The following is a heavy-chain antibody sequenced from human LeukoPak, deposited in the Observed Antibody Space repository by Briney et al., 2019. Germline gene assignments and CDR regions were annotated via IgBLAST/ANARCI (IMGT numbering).Heavy chain of an antibody. Sequence: GASVKVSCKASGGTFSSYAISWVRQAPGQGLEWMGRIIPILGIANYAQKFQGRVTITADKSTSTAYMELSSLRSEDTAVYYCATVTDTAMVNFDYWGQGTLVTVSS. CDR3: ATVTDTAMVNFDY. J-gene: IGHJ4*02. CDR2: IIPILGIA. D-gene: IGHD5-18*01. V-gene: IGHV1-69*04. CDR1: GGTFSSYA.